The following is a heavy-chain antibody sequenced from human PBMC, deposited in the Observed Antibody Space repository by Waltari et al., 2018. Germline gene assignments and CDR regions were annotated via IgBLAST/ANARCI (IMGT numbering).Heavy chain of an antibody. CDR1: GGSISSYY. CDR2: IYYSGST. Sequence: QVQLQESGPGLVKPSETLSLICTVSGGSISSYYWSWIRQPPGKGLEWIGYIYYSGSTNYNPSLKSRVTISVDTSKNQFSLKLSSVTAADTAVYYCARGLYQALYYMDVWGKGTTVTVSS. J-gene: IGHJ6*03. V-gene: IGHV4-59*01. CDR3: ARGLYQALYYMDV. D-gene: IGHD2-2*01.